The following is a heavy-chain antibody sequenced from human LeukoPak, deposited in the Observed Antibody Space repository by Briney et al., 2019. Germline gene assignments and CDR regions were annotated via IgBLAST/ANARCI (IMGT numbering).Heavy chain of an antibody. CDR2: ISSSSSTI. V-gene: IGHV3-48*01. J-gene: IGHJ4*02. Sequence: GGSLRLSCAASGFTFGTYNINWVRQAPGKGLEWVSYISSSSSTIYYGDSVKGRFTISRDNAKNSLYLQMNSLRAEDTAVYYCARVQYYYGSSGQGAYDYWGQGTLVTVSS. CDR3: ARVQYYYGSSGQGAYDY. D-gene: IGHD3-22*01. CDR1: GFTFGTYN.